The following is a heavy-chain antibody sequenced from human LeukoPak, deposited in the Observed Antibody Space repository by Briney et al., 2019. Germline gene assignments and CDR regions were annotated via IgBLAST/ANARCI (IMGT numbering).Heavy chain of an antibody. CDR3: ARDRIAASGDFDY. V-gene: IGHV1-69*05. CDR2: IIPIFGTA. D-gene: IGHD6-13*01. Sequence: SVKVSCKASGGTFSSYAISWVRQAPGQGLEWMGRIIPIFGTANYAQKFQGRVTITTDESTSTAYMELSSLRSEDTAVYYCARDRIAASGDFDYWGQGTLVTVSS. CDR1: GGTFSSYA. J-gene: IGHJ4*02.